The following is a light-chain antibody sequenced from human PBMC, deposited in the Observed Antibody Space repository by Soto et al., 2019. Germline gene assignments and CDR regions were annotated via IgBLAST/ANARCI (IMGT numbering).Light chain of an antibody. CDR2: GAS. Sequence: DIQMTQSPSSLSASVGARVSITCQASQDIRTSLSWFQQKPGRAPKLLIYGASNLETGVPSRFRGSGSGTDFTFTISSQHPEDIATYYCQHYHNLPPFTFGPGTKVDIK. J-gene: IGKJ3*01. CDR1: QDIRTS. V-gene: IGKV1-33*01. CDR3: QHYHNLPPFT.